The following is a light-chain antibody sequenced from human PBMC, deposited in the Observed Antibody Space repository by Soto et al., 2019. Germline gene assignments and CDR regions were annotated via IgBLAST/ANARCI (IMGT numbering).Light chain of an antibody. Sequence: DIQMTQSPSTLSASVGEKVTITCRASQSISSWLAWYQQKPGKATKLRIYKASSLESGVPSRSSGSGSGTEFTLTISSLQPDDFATYYCHQYNSYSTFGQGTKVDIK. CDR2: KAS. CDR1: QSISSW. V-gene: IGKV1-5*03. CDR3: HQYNSYST. J-gene: IGKJ1*01.